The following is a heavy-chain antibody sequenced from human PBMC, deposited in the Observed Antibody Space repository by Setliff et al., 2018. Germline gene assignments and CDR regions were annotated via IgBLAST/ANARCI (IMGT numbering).Heavy chain of an antibody. CDR1: GYSISSGHF. CDR3: RLANCSKNCEEALDY. D-gene: IGHD2-2*01. J-gene: IGHJ4*02. Sequence: LSLTCGVSGYSISSGHFWGWIRQPPGKGLEWLGNIFHSGSTYYNPTLNSRVTMSVDTSKNQFSLKLNSVTAADTAVYYFRLANCSKNCEEALDYWSQGTQVTVSS. V-gene: IGHV4-38-2*01. CDR2: IFHSGST.